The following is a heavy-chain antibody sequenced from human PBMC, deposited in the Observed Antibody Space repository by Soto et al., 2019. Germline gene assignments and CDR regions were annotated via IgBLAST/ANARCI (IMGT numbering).Heavy chain of an antibody. CDR2: IYHSGST. CDR1: GGSISSSNW. Sequence: PEETLSLTCAVSGGSISSSNWWSWVRQPPGKGLEWIGEIYHSGSTNYNPSLKSRVTISVDKSKNQFSLKLSSVTAADTAVYYCATLSSSSDRYYYYGMDVWGQGTTVTVSS. V-gene: IGHV4-4*02. D-gene: IGHD6-6*01. CDR3: ATLSSSSDRYYYYGMDV. J-gene: IGHJ6*02.